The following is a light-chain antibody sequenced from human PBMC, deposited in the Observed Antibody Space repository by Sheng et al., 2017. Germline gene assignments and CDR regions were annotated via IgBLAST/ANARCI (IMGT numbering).Light chain of an antibody. CDR1: QSVSSN. V-gene: IGKV3-15*01. J-gene: IGKJ4*01. CDR3: QQYHKWPLT. CDR2: GAS. Sequence: EIVMTQSPATLSLSPGERATLSCRASQSVSSNVAWYQQKPGLAPRLLIYGASSRATGFPARLSGSGSGTEFTLTISSLQSEDFAVYYCQQYHKWPLTFGRRDQGGDQT.